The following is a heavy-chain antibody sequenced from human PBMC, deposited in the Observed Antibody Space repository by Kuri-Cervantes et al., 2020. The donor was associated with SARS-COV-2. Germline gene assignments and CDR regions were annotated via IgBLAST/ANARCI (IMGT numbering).Heavy chain of an antibody. CDR1: GGFIGSYY. Sequence: PVTLSLTCGVSGGFIGSYYWSWIRHPPGKGLEWIGNSFYSADTNYNPSLKSRVTISIDTSKNHFSLKLSSVTAADTAVYYYARGILAARPFLWFDPWGQGTLVTVSS. CDR2: SFYSADT. D-gene: IGHD6-6*01. V-gene: IGHV4-59*12. J-gene: IGHJ5*02. CDR3: ARGILAARPFLWFDP.